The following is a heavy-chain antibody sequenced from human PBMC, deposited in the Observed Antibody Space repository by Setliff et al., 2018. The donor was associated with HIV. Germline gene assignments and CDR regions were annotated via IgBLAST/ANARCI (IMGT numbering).Heavy chain of an antibody. CDR2: ISPDGSRN. CDR3: ARVLLITNAVYGVVSNQFDP. Sequence: PGGSLRLSCTASGFTFSNFWMHWVRQAPGKGLEWVASISPDGSRNHCVGSVKGRFTASRDNAKRAPYLQMNSLRAEDTAVYYCARVLLITNAVYGVVSNQFDPWGQGTLVTVSS. D-gene: IGHD3-3*01. J-gene: IGHJ5*02. CDR1: GFTFSNFW. V-gene: IGHV3-7*03.